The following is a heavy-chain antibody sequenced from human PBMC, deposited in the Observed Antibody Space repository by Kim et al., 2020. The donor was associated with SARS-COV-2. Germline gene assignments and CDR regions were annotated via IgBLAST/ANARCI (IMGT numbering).Heavy chain of an antibody. J-gene: IGHJ4*02. CDR3: AKGVVTALPFDY. Sequence: YYADSVKGRFTISRDNSKNTLYLQMNSLRAEDTAVYYCAKGVVTALPFDYWGQGTLVTVSS. D-gene: IGHD2-21*02. V-gene: IGHV3-23*01.